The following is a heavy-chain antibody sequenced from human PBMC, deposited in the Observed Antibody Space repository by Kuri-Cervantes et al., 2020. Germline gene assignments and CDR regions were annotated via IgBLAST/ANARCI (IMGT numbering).Heavy chain of an antibody. CDR2: INHSGST. CDR3: AKEKGGWYY. CDR1: GFTFGDYA. J-gene: IGHJ4*02. D-gene: IGHD6-19*01. Sequence: ESLKISCTASGFTFGDYAMSWVRQAPGKGLEWIGEINHSGSTNYNPSLKSRVTISEDTSKNQFSLKLSSVTAADTALYYCAKEKGGWYYWGQGTLVTVSS. V-gene: IGHV4-34*01.